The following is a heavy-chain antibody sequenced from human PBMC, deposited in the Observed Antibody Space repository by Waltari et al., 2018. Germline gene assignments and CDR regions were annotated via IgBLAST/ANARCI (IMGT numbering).Heavy chain of an antibody. CDR3: ARDHQLLVPDY. J-gene: IGHJ4*02. CDR1: GFTFGSSS. D-gene: IGHD6-19*01. V-gene: IGHV3-48*01. Sequence: EVQLVESGGGLVQPGGSLRLSWAASGFTFGSSSMNWVLQDQGKGLGWLSSISSSSSTTAYAASVKGRFTISRDNAKNSLYLQMNSLRAAETAVYYCARDHQLLVPDYWGQGTLVTVSS. CDR2: ISSSSSTT.